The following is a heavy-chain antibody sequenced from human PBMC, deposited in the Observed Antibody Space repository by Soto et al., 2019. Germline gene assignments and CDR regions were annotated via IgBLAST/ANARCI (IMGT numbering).Heavy chain of an antibody. V-gene: IGHV3-21*01. CDR2: ISGSSDYI. Sequence: GGSLRLSCAASEFTFSSYTMNWVRQAPGKGLEWVSFISGSSDYIYHADSVKGRFTISRDNAKKSLYLQMNSLRVEDTAVYYCARADSRGFYPGFFDYWGQGIQVTVSS. CDR3: ARADSRGFYPGFFDY. CDR1: EFTFSSYT. D-gene: IGHD5-12*01. J-gene: IGHJ4*02.